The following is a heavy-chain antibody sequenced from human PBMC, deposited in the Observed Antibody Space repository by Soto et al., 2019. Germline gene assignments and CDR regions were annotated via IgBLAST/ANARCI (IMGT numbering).Heavy chain of an antibody. D-gene: IGHD5-12*01. V-gene: IGHV4-30-2*01. CDR3: ARGDSGYDFGGLDY. CDR1: GGSISSGGYS. J-gene: IGHJ4*02. Sequence: NPSETLSLTCAVSGGSISSGGYSWSWIRQPPGKGLEWIGYIYHSGSTYYNPSLKSRVTISVDRSKNQFSLKLSSVTAADTAVYYCARGDSGYDFGGLDYWGQGTLVTVSS. CDR2: IYHSGST.